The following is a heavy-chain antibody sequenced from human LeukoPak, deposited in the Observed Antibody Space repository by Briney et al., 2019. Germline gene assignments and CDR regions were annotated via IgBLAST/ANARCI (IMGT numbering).Heavy chain of an antibody. D-gene: IGHD3-22*01. CDR2: INPSGGST. J-gene: IGHJ4*02. CDR3: AREVPDYYDSSGYYGGGAYYFDY. CDR1: GYTFTSYY. Sequence: ASVKVSCKASGYTFTSYYMHWVRQAPAQGLEWMGTINPSGGSTGYAQKFQGRVTMTRDTSTSTVYMELSSLRSEDTAVYYCAREVPDYYDSSGYYGGGAYYFDYWGQGTLVTVSS. V-gene: IGHV1-46*01.